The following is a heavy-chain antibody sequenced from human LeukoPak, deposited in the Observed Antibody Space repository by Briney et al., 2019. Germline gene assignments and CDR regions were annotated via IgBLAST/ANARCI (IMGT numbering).Heavy chain of an antibody. Sequence: SETLSLTCTVSGGSISSYYWSWIRQPPGKGLEWIGYIYYSGSTNYNPSLKSRVTISVDTSKNQFSLKLSSVTAADTAVYHCARVQHSSGYYFDYWGQGTLVTVSS. V-gene: IGHV4-59*01. CDR3: ARVQHSSGYYFDY. J-gene: IGHJ4*02. CDR2: IYYSGST. D-gene: IGHD6-6*01. CDR1: GGSISSYY.